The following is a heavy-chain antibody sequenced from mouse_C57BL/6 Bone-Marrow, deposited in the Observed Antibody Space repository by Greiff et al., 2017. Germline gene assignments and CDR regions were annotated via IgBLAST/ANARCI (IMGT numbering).Heavy chain of an antibody. CDR2: INPDSSTI. V-gene: IGHV4-1*02. D-gene: IGHD2-14*01. CDR3: ARPLYYRYAWFAY. CDR1: GFDFSRYW. J-gene: IGHJ3*01. Sequence: EVKLLESGGGLVQPGGSLKLSCAASGFDFSRYWMSWVRQAPGKGLEWIGEINPDSSTINYTPSLKDKFIISSDNAKNTLYLQMSKVRSEDTALYYCARPLYYRYAWFAYWGQGTLVTVSA.